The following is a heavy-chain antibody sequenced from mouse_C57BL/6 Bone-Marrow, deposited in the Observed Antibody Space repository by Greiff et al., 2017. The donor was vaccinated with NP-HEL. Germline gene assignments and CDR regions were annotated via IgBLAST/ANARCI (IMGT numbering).Heavy chain of an antibody. CDR3: ARERYYGSSYYFDY. D-gene: IGHD1-1*01. Sequence: VQLQQSGAELARPGASVKLSCKASGYTFTSYGISWVKQRTGQGLEWIGEIYPRSGNTYYNEKFKGKATLTADKSSSTAYMELRSLTSEDSAVYFCARERYYGSSYYFDYWGQGTTLTVSS. J-gene: IGHJ2*01. CDR2: IYPRSGNT. CDR1: GYTFTSYG. V-gene: IGHV1-81*01.